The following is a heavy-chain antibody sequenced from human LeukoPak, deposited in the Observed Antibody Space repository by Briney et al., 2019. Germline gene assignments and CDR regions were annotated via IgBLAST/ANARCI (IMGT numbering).Heavy chain of an antibody. J-gene: IGHJ5*02. CDR2: IYYSGST. V-gene: IGHV4-59*01. Sequence: SETLSLTCTVSGGSISSYYWSWIRQPPGKGLEWIGYIYYSGSTNYNPSLKSRVTISVDTSKNQFSLKLSSVTAADTAVYYCAREKHYYDSSGSPNWFDPWGQGTLVTVSS. D-gene: IGHD3-22*01. CDR1: GGSISSYY. CDR3: AREKHYYDSSGSPNWFDP.